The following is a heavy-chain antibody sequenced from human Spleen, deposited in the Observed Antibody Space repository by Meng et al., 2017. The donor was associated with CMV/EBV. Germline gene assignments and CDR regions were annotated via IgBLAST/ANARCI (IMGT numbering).Heavy chain of an antibody. CDR2: ISASGGSA. D-gene: IGHD6-13*01. V-gene: IGHV3-23*01. J-gene: IGHJ4*02. CDR3: ARSRLAAAGLFDY. Sequence: GGSLRLSCAASGFTFSSYAMSWVRQAPGKGLEWVSGISASGGSAYYADSVKGRFTISRDNSRNTLYLQMHSLRAEDTAVYYCARSRLAAAGLFDYWGQGTPVTVSS. CDR1: GFTFSSYA.